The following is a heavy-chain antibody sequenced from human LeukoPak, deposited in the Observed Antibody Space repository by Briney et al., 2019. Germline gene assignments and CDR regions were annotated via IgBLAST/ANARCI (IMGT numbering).Heavy chain of an antibody. D-gene: IGHD4-23*01. CDR2: ISAYNGYT. J-gene: IGHJ1*01. CDR3: ARDKAVTTEVTQHFQH. CDR1: GYTFTSYG. Sequence: ASVKVSCKASGYTFTSYGISWVRQAPGQGLESMGWISAYNGYTDYAQKFQFRVTMTTDTSTSTAYMELRSLRSDDTAVYYCARDKAVTTEVTQHFQHWGQGTLVTVSS. V-gene: IGHV1-18*01.